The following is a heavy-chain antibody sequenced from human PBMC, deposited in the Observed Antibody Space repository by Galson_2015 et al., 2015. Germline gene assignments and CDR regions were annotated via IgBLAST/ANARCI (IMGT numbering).Heavy chain of an antibody. CDR2: ITGGSDTI. CDR1: GFIFSTSA. J-gene: IGHJ4*02. Sequence: SLRLSCAASGFIFSTSAMTWVRQAPGRGLEWVALITGGSDTIYYADSVEGRFTIPRDNAKNSLYLQMNSLRDEDTAVYYCLTRISVTAYDYWGQGTLVTVSS. D-gene: IGHD6-19*01. CDR3: LTRISVTAYDY. V-gene: IGHV3-48*02.